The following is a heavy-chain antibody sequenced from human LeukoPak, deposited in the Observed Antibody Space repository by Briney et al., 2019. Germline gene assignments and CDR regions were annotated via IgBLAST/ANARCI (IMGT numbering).Heavy chain of an antibody. CDR2: ISYDGSDQ. CDR1: GFTFRNFP. Sequence: PGKPLRLSCATSGFTFRNFPMQWVRQTPGKGLEWVAVISYDGSDQDYADSVKGRFTISRDSSKNTLYLQMNSLRAEDTAVYYCARANTCNDLLCYFDYWGQGTLVTVSS. J-gene: IGHJ4*02. CDR3: ARANTCNDLLCYFDY. D-gene: IGHD1-20*01. V-gene: IGHV3-30-3*01.